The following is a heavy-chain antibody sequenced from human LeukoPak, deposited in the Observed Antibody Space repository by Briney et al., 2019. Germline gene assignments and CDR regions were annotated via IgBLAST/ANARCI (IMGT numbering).Heavy chain of an antibody. V-gene: IGHV4-34*01. CDR1: GGSFSGYY. Sequence: SETLSLTCAVYGGSFSGYYWSWIRQPPGKGLEWIGEINHSGSTNYNPSLKSRVTISVDTSKNQFSLKLSSVTAADTAAYYCARGAYSSSWANWFDPWGQGTLVTVSS. D-gene: IGHD6-13*01. CDR2: INHSGST. CDR3: ARGAYSSSWANWFDP. J-gene: IGHJ5*02.